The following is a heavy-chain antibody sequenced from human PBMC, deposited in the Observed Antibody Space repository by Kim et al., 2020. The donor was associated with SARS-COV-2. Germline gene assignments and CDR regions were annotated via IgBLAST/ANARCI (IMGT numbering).Heavy chain of an antibody. D-gene: IGHD3-10*01. V-gene: IGHV4-31*03. CDR1: GGSISSGGYY. CDR3: ARTQRNYYGSGTYPGGYYFDY. Sequence: SETLSLTCTVSGGSISSGGYYWSWIRQHPGKGLEWIGYIYYSGSTYYNPSLKSRVTISVDTSKNQFSLKLSSVTAADTAVYYCARTQRNYYGSGTYPGGYYFDYWGQGTLVTVSS. CDR2: IYYSGST. J-gene: IGHJ4*02.